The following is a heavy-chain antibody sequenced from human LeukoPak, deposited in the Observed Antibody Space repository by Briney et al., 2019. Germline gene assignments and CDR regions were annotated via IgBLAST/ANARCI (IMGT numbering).Heavy chain of an antibody. Sequence: GGSLRLSCAASGFTFSSYAMSWVRQAPGKGLEWVSAISGSGGSTYYADSVKGRFTISRDNSKNTLYLQMNSLGAEDTAVYYCAKAPNYYDSSGYPNWFDPWGQGTLVTVSS. CDR2: ISGSGGST. V-gene: IGHV3-23*01. J-gene: IGHJ5*02. CDR1: GFTFSSYA. CDR3: AKAPNYYDSSGYPNWFDP. D-gene: IGHD3-22*01.